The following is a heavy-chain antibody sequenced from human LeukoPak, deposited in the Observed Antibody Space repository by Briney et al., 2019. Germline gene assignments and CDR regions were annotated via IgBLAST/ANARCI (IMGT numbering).Heavy chain of an antibody. CDR1: GHTLTELS. Sequence: ASVKVSCKASGHTLTELSIHWVRQAPGKGLEWMGGFDAEDGKIIYARKFQGRVTMTEDISRDTAYMELSSLRSEDTAVYYCATTPLWSPFDNWGQGTLVTVSS. CDR2: FDAEDGKI. J-gene: IGHJ4*02. D-gene: IGHD3-10*01. V-gene: IGHV1-24*01. CDR3: ATTPLWSPFDN.